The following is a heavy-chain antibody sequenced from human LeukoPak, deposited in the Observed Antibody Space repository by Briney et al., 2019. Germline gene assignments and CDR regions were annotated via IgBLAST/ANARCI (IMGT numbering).Heavy chain of an antibody. V-gene: IGHV1-2*02. D-gene: IGHD3-22*01. J-gene: IGHJ4*02. CDR3: ARGLEDSSGYYHYYFDY. CDR1: GYAFTRHY. CDR2: INPNSGGT. Sequence: GASAKVSCKASGYAFTRHYMHWVRQAPGQGLEWMGWINPNSGGTNYAQKFQGRVTMTRDTSISTAYMELSRLRSDDTAVYYCARGLEDSSGYYHYYFDYWGQGTLVTVSS.